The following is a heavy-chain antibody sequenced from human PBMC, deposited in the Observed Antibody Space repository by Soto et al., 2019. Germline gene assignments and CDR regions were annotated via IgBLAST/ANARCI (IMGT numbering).Heavy chain of an antibody. CDR2: IIPIFGTA. CDR3: ARGGGYSSSWYRPGLAY. J-gene: IGHJ4*02. D-gene: IGHD6-13*01. V-gene: IGHV1-69*12. Sequence: QVQLVQSGAEVKKPGSSVKVSCKASGGTFSSYAISWVRQAHGQGLEWMGGIIPIFGTANYAQKFQGRVTITADESTSTAYMELSSLRSEDTAVYYCARGGGYSSSWYRPGLAYWGQGTLVTVSS. CDR1: GGTFSSYA.